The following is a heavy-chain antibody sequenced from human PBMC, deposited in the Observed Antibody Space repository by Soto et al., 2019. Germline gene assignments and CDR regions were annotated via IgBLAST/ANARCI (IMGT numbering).Heavy chain of an antibody. Sequence: PGGSLRLSCAASGFTFYDYTLHWVRQAPGKGLEWVSLISWDGNSTYYADSVKGRFTISRDNSKNSLFLQMNSLRSEDTALYYCAKERAVVVPDSITYFGMDAWGQGTTVTVSS. D-gene: IGHD2-2*01. CDR2: ISWDGNST. CDR1: GFTFYDYT. J-gene: IGHJ6*02. V-gene: IGHV3-43*01. CDR3: AKERAVVVPDSITYFGMDA.